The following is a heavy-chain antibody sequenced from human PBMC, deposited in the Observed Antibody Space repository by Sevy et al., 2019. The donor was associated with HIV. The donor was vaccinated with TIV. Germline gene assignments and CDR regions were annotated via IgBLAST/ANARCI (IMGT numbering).Heavy chain of an antibody. CDR3: TRSGGYSDYGMDV. D-gene: IGHD5-12*01. V-gene: IGHV3-21*01. J-gene: IGHJ6*02. Sequence: GGSLRLSCAASGFTFSSYNINWIRQAPGKGLEWVSSISGSSNYIYYSDSVKGRFTISRENAKNSLYLQMNNLRAGDTAVYYCTRSGGYSDYGMDVWGQGTTVTVSS. CDR2: ISGSSNYI. CDR1: GFTFSSYN.